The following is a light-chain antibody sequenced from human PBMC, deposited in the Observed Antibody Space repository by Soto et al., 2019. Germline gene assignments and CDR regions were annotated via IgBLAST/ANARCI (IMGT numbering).Light chain of an antibody. CDR2: EVS. J-gene: IGLJ2*01. CDR1: SSDVGGYKY. V-gene: IGLV2-14*01. CDR3: SSYASSGTVV. Sequence: QYALTQPASVSGSRGQSISISCTGSSSDVGGYKYVSWYQQHPGKAPRLMIYEVSNRSSGVSNRFSGSKSGNTASLTISGLQAEDEADYYCSSYASSGTVVFGGGTQLTVL.